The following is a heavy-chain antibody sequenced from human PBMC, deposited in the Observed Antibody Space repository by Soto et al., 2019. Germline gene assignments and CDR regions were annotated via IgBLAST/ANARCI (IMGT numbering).Heavy chain of an antibody. CDR3: ARGISGTGYFDY. CDR2: IIPIVGTA. Sequence: QVQLVQSGAEVKKPGSSVKVSCKASGGTFSSYAISWVRQAPGQGLEWMGGIIPIVGTANYAQKFQGRVTIXAXXTTSTAYMELSSPKSEEIAVYYCARGISGTGYFDYGSQGTLVTVSS. CDR1: GGTFSSYA. J-gene: IGHJ4*02. D-gene: IGHD3-9*01. V-gene: IGHV1-69*12.